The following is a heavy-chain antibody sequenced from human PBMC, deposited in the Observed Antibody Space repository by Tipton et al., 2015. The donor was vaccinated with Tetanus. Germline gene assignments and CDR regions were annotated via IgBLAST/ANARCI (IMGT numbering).Heavy chain of an antibody. CDR3: ARGKGYSYGNFDY. V-gene: IGHV1-2*06. Sequence: QLVQPGPEVKKPGASVKVSCKASGYTFTGYYMHWVRQAPGQGLEWMGRINPNSGGTNYAQKFQGRVTMTRDTSISTAYMELSRLRSDDTAVYYCARGKGYSYGNFDYWGQGTLVTVSS. D-gene: IGHD5-18*01. CDR2: INPNSGGT. J-gene: IGHJ4*02. CDR1: GYTFTGYY.